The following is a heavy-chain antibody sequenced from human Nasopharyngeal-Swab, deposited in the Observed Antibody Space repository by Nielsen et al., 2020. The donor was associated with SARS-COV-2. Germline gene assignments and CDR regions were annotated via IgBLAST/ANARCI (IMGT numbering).Heavy chain of an antibody. Sequence: ASVKVSCKASGYTFTDYYMHWVRQAPGQGLEWMGRINPNSGDTNYAQKFQGRVTMTRDTSISTAYMELSRLRSDDTAVYYCARVYSRSFEYWGQGTQVTVPS. CDR3: ARVYSRSFEY. D-gene: IGHD6-6*01. CDR2: INPNSGDT. J-gene: IGHJ4*02. V-gene: IGHV1-2*06. CDR1: GYTFTDYY.